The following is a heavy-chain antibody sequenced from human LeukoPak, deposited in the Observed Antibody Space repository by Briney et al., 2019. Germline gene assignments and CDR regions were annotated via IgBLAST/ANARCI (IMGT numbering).Heavy chain of an antibody. J-gene: IGHJ4*02. D-gene: IGHD3-10*01. CDR2: IYHSGST. V-gene: IGHV4-39*07. Sequence: SETLSLTCTVSGGSISSSSYYWGWIRQPPGKGLEWIGSIYHSGSTYYNPSLKSRVTISVDTSKNQFSLKLSSVTAADTAVYYCARVERFGELGLIFDYWGQGTLVTVSS. CDR3: ARVERFGELGLIFDY. CDR1: GGSISSSSYY.